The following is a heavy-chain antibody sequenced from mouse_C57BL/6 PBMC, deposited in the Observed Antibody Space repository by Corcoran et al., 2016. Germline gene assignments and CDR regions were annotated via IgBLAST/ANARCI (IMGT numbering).Heavy chain of an antibody. D-gene: IGHD1-1*01. J-gene: IGHJ1*03. CDR2: IYPRSGNT. Sequence: QVQLQQSGAELARPGASVKLSCKASGYTFTSYGISWVKQRTGQGLEWIGEIYPRSGNTYYNEKFKGKATLTADKSSSTAYMELRSLTSEDSAVYFCASLHYYGSSLWYFDVWGTGTTVTGSS. CDR1: GYTFTSYG. CDR3: ASLHYYGSSLWYFDV. V-gene: IGHV1-81*01.